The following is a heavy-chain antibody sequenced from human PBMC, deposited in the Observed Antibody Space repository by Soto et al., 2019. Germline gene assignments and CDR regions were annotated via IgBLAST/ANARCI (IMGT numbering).Heavy chain of an antibody. CDR2: IKSKIDGGTT. V-gene: IGHV3-15*07. J-gene: IGHJ5*02. Sequence: GGSLRLSCGASGFTASGFTFSNVWMNWVSQAPGKGLEWVGRIKSKIDGGTTDYAAPVKGRFSISRDDSENTLYLQMNSLKTEDTAVYYCTTRVIVGTTVYFDPWGQGTLVTVSS. CDR1: GFTFSNVW. CDR3: TTRVIVGTTVYFDP. D-gene: IGHD1-26*01.